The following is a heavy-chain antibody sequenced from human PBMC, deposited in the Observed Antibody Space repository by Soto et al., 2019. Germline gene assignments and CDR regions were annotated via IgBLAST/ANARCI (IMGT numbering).Heavy chain of an antibody. Sequence: GGSLRLSCAASGFSFSSFWMIWVSQVPGKGLEWVASIKQDGSEKHYVDSVKGRFTVSRDNAEKSLYLQMDSLRPDDTAVYYCVRGYSDYTDYFDYWGQGALVTVSS. CDR2: IKQDGSEK. D-gene: IGHD5-12*01. V-gene: IGHV3-7*03. J-gene: IGHJ4*02. CDR3: VRGYSDYTDYFDY. CDR1: GFSFSSFW.